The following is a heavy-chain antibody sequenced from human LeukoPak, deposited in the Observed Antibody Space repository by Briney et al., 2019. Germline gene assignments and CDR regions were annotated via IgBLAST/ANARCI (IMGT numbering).Heavy chain of an antibody. V-gene: IGHV1-2*02. Sequence: ASVKVSCKASGYTFTDYYMHWVRQATGQGLEWMGWINPNSGGRNYAQTFQGRVTMTRDTSISTAYMELSRLRSDETAAYYCAVTTVTTDDYWGQGTLVTVSS. J-gene: IGHJ4*02. CDR2: INPNSGGR. CDR3: AVTTVTTDDY. CDR1: GYTFTDYY. D-gene: IGHD4-17*01.